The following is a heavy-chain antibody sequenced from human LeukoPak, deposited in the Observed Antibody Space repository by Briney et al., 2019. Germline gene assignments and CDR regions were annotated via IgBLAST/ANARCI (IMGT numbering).Heavy chain of an antibody. CDR3: ARDPLITVVRGVPLDYYYYMDV. Sequence: GGSLRLSCAASGFTFSSYAMSWVRQAPGRGLEWVSYISSGSSTIYYADSVKGRFTISRDNAKNSLYLQMNGLRAEDTAVYYCARDPLITVVRGVPLDYYYYMDVWGKGTTVTVSS. J-gene: IGHJ6*03. V-gene: IGHV3-48*01. CDR1: GFTFSSYA. D-gene: IGHD3-10*01. CDR2: ISSGSSTI.